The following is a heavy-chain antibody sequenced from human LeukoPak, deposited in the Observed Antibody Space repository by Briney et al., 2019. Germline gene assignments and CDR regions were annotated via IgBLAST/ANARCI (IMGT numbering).Heavy chain of an antibody. Sequence: PSQTLSLTCAISGDSVSSNSAAWNWIRQSPSRGLEWLGRTYYRSKWYNDYAVSVKSRITINPDTSKNQFSLQLNSVTPEDTAVYYCERDYYDSSGYHYYYYYRDVWGKGTTVTVPS. D-gene: IGHD3-22*01. CDR3: ERDYYDSSGYHYYYYYRDV. CDR1: GDSVSSNSAA. J-gene: IGHJ6*03. CDR2: TYYRSKWYN. V-gene: IGHV6-1*01.